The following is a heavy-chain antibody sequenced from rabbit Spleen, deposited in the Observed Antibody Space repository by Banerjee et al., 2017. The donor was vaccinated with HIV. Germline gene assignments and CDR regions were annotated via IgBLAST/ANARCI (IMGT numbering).Heavy chain of an antibody. CDR3: ARRYGGDGWDGFDP. V-gene: IGHV1S45*01. J-gene: IGHJ2*01. CDR2: IYTGSSGST. Sequence: QEQLVESGGGLVQPEGSLTLTCTASGFSFSSAYYMSWVRQAPGKGLEWIGTIYTGSSGSTYYASWAKGRFTITRSTSLNTVTLQLNSLTAADTATYFCARRYGGDGWDGFDPWGQGTLVTVS. CDR1: GFSFSSAYY. D-gene: IGHD4-2*01.